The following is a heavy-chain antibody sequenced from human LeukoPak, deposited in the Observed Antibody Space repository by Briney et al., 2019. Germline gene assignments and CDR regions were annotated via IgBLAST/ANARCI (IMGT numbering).Heavy chain of an antibody. V-gene: IGHV3-21*01. Sequence: PGGSLRLSCAASGFTFSSYSMNWVRQAPGKGLEWVSSISSSSSYIYYADSVKGRFTISRDNAKNSLYLQMNSLRVEDTAMYYCAREPREIDYGDYLDYWGQGTLVTVSS. CDR1: GFTFSSYS. CDR2: ISSSSSYI. J-gene: IGHJ4*02. D-gene: IGHD4-17*01. CDR3: AREPREIDYGDYLDY.